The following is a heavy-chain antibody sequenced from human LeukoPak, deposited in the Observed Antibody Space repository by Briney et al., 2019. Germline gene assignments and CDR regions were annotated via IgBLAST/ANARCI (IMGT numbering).Heavy chain of an antibody. CDR2: ISNSGSTI. CDR1: GFTFSSCE. D-gene: IGHD2-21*01. CDR3: ARDIRDY. V-gene: IGHV3-48*03. J-gene: IGHJ4*02. Sequence: GGSLRLSCAASGFTFSSCEMNWVRQAPGKGLEWVSYISNSGSTIFYADSVRGRFTISRDNAKNSLYLQMNSLRDEDTAVYYCARDIRDYWGQGTLVTVSS.